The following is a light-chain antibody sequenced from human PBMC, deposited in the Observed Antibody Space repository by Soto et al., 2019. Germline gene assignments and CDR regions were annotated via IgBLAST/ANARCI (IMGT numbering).Light chain of an antibody. CDR1: QAVNTR. V-gene: IGKV3-11*01. CDR3: HQRQSWPRT. CDR2: LAS. Sequence: EIVLTQSPATLSSFPGDRVTLSCRASQAVNTRLAWYQHTPGQAPRLLIYLASNRAAGVPARFSGSGSGTDFTLTISDVEPEDFAVYYCHQRQSWPRTFGQGTKVDIK. J-gene: IGKJ1*01.